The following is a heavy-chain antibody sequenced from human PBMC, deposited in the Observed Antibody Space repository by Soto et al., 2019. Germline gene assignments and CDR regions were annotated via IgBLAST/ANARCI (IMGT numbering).Heavy chain of an antibody. D-gene: IGHD1-7*01. CDR2: INHSGST. V-gene: IGHV4-34*01. J-gene: IGHJ6*02. CDR1: GLPFCEYS. CDR3: ARGGNWNYVRIYYYYGMDV. Sequence: SDPLSLTHNVYGLPFCEYSWSGMRQPPGKGLEWIGEINHSGSTNYNPSLKSRVTISVDTSKNQFSLKLSSVTAADTAVYYCARGGNWNYVRIYYYYGMDVWGQGT.